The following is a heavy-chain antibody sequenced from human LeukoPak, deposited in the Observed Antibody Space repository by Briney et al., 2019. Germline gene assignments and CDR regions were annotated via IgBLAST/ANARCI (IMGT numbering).Heavy chain of an antibody. Sequence: PGRSLRLSCAASGFTFSSYAMHWVRQAPGKGLEWVAVISYDGSNKYYADSVKGRFTISRDNSKNTLYLQMNSLRAEDTAVYYCAREPSYYFDYWGQGTLVTASS. J-gene: IGHJ4*02. CDR1: GFTFSSYA. CDR2: ISYDGSNK. CDR3: AREPSYYFDY. V-gene: IGHV3-30-3*01.